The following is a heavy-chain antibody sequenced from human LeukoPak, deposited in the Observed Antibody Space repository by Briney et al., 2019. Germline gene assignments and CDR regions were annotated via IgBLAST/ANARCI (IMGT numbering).Heavy chain of an antibody. D-gene: IGHD6-13*01. V-gene: IGHV1-69*13. CDR2: IIPIFGTA. Sequence: GASVKVSCKASGYTFTGYYMHWVRQAPGQGLEWMGGIIPIFGTANYAQKFQGRVTITADESTSTAYMELSSLRSEDTAVYYCARDGGQQLFENWFDPWGQGTLVTVSS. J-gene: IGHJ5*02. CDR3: ARDGGQQLFENWFDP. CDR1: GYTFTGYY.